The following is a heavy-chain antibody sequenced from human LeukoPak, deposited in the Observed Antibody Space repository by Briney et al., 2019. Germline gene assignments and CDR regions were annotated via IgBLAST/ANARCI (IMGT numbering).Heavy chain of an antibody. CDR1: GYTFTDYY. V-gene: IGHV1-2*02. J-gene: IGHJ4*02. D-gene: IGHD2-2*01. CDR3: ARANFLYCSSSTCLFDY. CDR2: INPNDGDT. Sequence: ASVKVSCKASGYTFTDYYVHWVRQAPGQGFEWMGWINPNDGDTNYAQKFQGRVTMTRDTSISTAHMEVSRLRSDDTAVYYCARANFLYCSSSTCLFDYWGQGTLVTVSS.